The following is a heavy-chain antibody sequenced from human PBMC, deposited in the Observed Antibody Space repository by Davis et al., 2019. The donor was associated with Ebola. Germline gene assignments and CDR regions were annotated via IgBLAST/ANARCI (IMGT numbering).Heavy chain of an antibody. CDR3: ARDLDHSNYWRTGYYYYGMDV. CDR1: GFTFSSYS. V-gene: IGHV3-21*01. J-gene: IGHJ6*02. D-gene: IGHD4-11*01. Sequence: GESLKISCAASGFTFSSYSMNWVRQAPGKGLEWVSSISSSSSYIYYADSLKGRFTISRDNAKNSLYLQMNSLRAEDTAVYYCARDLDHSNYWRTGYYYYGMDVWAKGPRSPSP. CDR2: ISSSSSYI.